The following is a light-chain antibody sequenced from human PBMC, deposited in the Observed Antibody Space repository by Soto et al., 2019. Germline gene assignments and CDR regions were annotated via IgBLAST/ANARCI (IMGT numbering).Light chain of an antibody. V-gene: IGLV2-8*01. J-gene: IGLJ2*01. CDR1: GTDVGQYNY. Sequence: QSALTQPPSASGSPGQSVTISCTGAGTDVGQYNYVSWYQQHPGKAPKLLIHHVSRRPSGVPARFSGSKSGNTASLTVSGLQTADEADYYCSSYGGFNNVLFGGGTKVTVL. CDR3: SSYGGFNNVL. CDR2: HVS.